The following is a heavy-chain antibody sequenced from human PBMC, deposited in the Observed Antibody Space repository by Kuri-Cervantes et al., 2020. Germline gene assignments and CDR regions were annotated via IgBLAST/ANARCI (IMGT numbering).Heavy chain of an antibody. D-gene: IGHD6-13*01. CDR1: GGSINDYY. Sequence: GSLRLSCTVSGGSINDYYWSWIRQSPGMGLEWIGYLYYSGITNNDSSLKSRVTISVDTSKNQFSLKLSSVTAADTAVYYCARVDWSQIAAAGTEYYYYYMDVWGKGTTVTVSS. J-gene: IGHJ6*03. CDR2: LYYSGIT. CDR3: ARVDWSQIAAAGTEYYYYYMDV. V-gene: IGHV4-59*01.